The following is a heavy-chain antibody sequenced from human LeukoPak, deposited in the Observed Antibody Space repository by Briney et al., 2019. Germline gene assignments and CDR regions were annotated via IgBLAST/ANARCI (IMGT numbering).Heavy chain of an antibody. D-gene: IGHD6-13*01. Sequence: GGSLRLSCAASGFTVSSNYMSWVRQAPGKGPEWVSVIYSGGSTYYADSVKGRFTISRDNSKNTLYLQMNSLRAEDTAVYYCARAPGYSSSWYATFYYMDVWGKGTTVTVSS. CDR1: GFTVSSNY. V-gene: IGHV3-53*01. J-gene: IGHJ6*03. CDR3: ARAPGYSSSWYATFYYMDV. CDR2: IYSGGST.